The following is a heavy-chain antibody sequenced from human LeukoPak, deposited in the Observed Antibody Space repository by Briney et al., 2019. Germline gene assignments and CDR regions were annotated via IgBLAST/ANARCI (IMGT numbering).Heavy chain of an antibody. CDR3: ARHLIFGVVY. Sequence: SETLFLTCTVSGGSISSSSYYWGWIRQPPGKGLEWIGSIYYSGSTYYNPSLKSRVTISVDTSKNQFSLKLSSVTAADTAVYYCARHLIFGVVYWGQGTLVTVSS. CDR1: GGSISSSSYY. V-gene: IGHV4-39*01. J-gene: IGHJ4*02. D-gene: IGHD3-3*01. CDR2: IYYSGST.